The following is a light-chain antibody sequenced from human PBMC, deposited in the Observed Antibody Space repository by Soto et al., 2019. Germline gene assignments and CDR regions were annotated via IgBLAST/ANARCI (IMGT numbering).Light chain of an antibody. CDR1: ASDVGGYNS. J-gene: IGLJ2*01. V-gene: IGLV2-14*01. CDR3: SSYSDSTTLGVV. Sequence: QSALTQPASVSGSPGQSITISCTGTASDVGGYNSVSWYQQLPGKAPKLMIYDVSNRPSGVSSRFSGSKSGSTASLTISGLQAEDEADYYCSSYSDSTTLGVVFGGGTKLTVL. CDR2: DVS.